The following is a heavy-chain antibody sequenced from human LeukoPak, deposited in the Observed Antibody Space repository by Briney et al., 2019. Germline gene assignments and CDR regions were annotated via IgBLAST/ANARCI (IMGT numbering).Heavy chain of an antibody. CDR2: INWNTNSI. J-gene: IGHJ3*02. V-gene: IGHV3-9*01. D-gene: IGHD6-19*01. CDR3: AKESRGGSTDVFDI. Sequence: PGRSLRLSCAASGFTFYDYAMHWVRHAPGKGLEWVSGINWNTNSIKYADSVEGRFTISRDNAKNSLYLQMNSLRAEDTAFYYCAKESRGGSTDVFDIWGQGTWVPVSS. CDR1: GFTFYDYA.